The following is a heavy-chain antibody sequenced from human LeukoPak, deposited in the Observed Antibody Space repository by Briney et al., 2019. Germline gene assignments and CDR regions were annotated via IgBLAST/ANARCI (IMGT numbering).Heavy chain of an antibody. V-gene: IGHV3-49*04. CDR1: GFTFGDYA. CDR3: TREPPEIPADYENAFDI. D-gene: IGHD2-2*01. Sequence: KSGGSLRLSCTASGFTFGDYAMSWVRQAPGKGLEWVGFIRSKAYGGTTEYAASVKGRFTISRDDSKSIAYLQMNSLKTEDTAVYYCTREPPEIPADYENAFDIWGQGTMVTVSS. CDR2: IRSKAYGGTT. J-gene: IGHJ3*02.